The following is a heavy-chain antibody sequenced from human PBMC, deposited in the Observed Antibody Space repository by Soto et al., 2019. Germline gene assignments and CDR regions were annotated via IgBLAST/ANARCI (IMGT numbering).Heavy chain of an antibody. Sequence: QVQLQESGPGLVKPSQTLSLTCTVSGGSISSGGYYWGWSRQHPGKGLEWIGYIYYSGSTNYNPSLKSRVTISVDTSQNQFSLKLSSVTAADTAVYYCAREGGIVGATAADYWGQGTLVTVSS. CDR1: GGSISSGGYY. J-gene: IGHJ4*02. D-gene: IGHD1-26*01. CDR2: IYYSGST. CDR3: AREGGIVGATAADY. V-gene: IGHV4-31*03.